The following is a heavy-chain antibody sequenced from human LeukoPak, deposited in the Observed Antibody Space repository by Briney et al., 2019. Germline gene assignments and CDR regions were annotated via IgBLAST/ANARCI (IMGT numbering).Heavy chain of an antibody. Sequence: GGSLRLSCAASGFTFSSYTMSWVRQAPGKGLDWVSAISGSGGGTEYADSAKGRFTISRDNSKNTLYLQMNSLRAEDTAVYSCARGGLGVYNHYGLDVWGQGTAVTVSS. V-gene: IGHV3-23*01. CDR2: ISGSGGGT. CDR1: GFTFSSYT. D-gene: IGHD5-12*01. CDR3: ARGGLGVYNHYGLDV. J-gene: IGHJ6*02.